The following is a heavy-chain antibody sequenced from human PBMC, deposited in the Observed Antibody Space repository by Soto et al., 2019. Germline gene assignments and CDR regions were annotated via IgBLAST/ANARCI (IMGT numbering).Heavy chain of an antibody. D-gene: IGHD1-26*01. CDR2: INHSGST. J-gene: IGHJ5*02. CDR1: GGSFSGYY. V-gene: IGHV4-34*01. CDR3: ARDSGSYYWFDP. Sequence: SETLSLTCAVYGGSFSGYYWSWIRQPPGKGLEWIGEINHSGSTNYNPSLKSRVTISVDTSKNQFSLKLSSVTAADPAVYYCARDSGSYYWFDPWGQGTLVTVSS.